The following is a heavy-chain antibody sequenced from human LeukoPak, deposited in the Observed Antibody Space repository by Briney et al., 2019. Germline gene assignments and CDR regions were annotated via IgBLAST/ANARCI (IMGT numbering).Heavy chain of an antibody. CDR2: IYYSGST. CDR3: ARLSKGRFFDYIFDY. J-gene: IGHJ4*02. D-gene: IGHD3-9*01. CDR1: GGSVSSTAYY. Sequence: TPSETLSLTCTVSGGSVSSTAYYWGWIRQPPGKGLVWIGNIYYSGSTYYNPSLTSRVTMSVDTSNNQFSLKMHSVTAADTAVYYCARLSKGRFFDYIFDYWGQGTLVTVSS. V-gene: IGHV4-39*01.